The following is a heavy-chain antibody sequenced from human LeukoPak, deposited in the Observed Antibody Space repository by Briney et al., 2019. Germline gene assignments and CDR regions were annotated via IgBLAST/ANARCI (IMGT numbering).Heavy chain of an antibody. D-gene: IGHD1-26*01. Sequence: SETLSLTCTVSGGSISSSSYYWGWVRQPPGKGLEWIGSIYYSGNTYYNPSFKSRVTISVDTSKNQFSLKLSSVTAADTAVYYCARLSGSYYFFDYWGQGTLVTVSS. J-gene: IGHJ4*02. V-gene: IGHV4-39*01. CDR2: IYYSGNT. CDR1: GGSISSSSYY. CDR3: ARLSGSYYFFDY.